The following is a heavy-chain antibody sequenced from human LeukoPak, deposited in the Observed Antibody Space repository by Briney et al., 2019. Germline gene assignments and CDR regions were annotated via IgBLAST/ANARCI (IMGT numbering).Heavy chain of an antibody. CDR1: GGSISSGSYY. Sequence: PSQTLSLTCTVSGGSISSGSYYWSWIRQPAGKGLEWIGRIYTSGSTNYNPSLKGRVTISVDTSKNQFSLKLSSVTAADTAVYYCARTLQFHYYFDYWGQGTLVTVSS. J-gene: IGHJ4*02. CDR2: IYTSGST. D-gene: IGHD5-24*01. V-gene: IGHV4-61*02. CDR3: ARTLQFHYYFDY.